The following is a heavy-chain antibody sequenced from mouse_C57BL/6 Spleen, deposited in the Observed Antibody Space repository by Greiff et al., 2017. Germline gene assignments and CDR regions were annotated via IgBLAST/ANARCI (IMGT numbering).Heavy chain of an antibody. CDR1: GFTFSSYA. J-gene: IGHJ4*01. CDR3: TRAYGSSYAMDY. Sequence: EVQVVESGEGLVKPGGSLKLSCAASGFTFSSYAMSWVRQTPEKRLAWVAYISSGGDYIYYADTVKGRFTISRDNARNTLYLQMSSMKSEDTAMYYCTRAYGSSYAMDYWGQGTSVTVSS. D-gene: IGHD1-1*01. V-gene: IGHV5-9-1*02. CDR2: ISSGGDYI.